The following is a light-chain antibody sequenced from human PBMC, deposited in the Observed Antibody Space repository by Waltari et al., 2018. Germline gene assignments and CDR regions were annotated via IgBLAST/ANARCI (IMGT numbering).Light chain of an antibody. CDR1: PSVKTN. Sequence: EVVMTQSPAPLSVSPGERATLSCRASPSVKTNLAWYQQKPGQAPRLVIFDASTRATGIPARFSGSGSGTEFTLTISSLQPEDSAVYYCQQYNNWPTWTFGQGAKVEIK. CDR3: QQYNNWPTWT. J-gene: IGKJ1*01. V-gene: IGKV3-15*01. CDR2: DAS.